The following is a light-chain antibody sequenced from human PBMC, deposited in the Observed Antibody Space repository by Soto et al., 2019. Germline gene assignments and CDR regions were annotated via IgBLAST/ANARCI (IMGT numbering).Light chain of an antibody. CDR2: DAS. CDR1: QDITNY. V-gene: IGKV1-33*01. CDR3: QQYDNLLT. Sequence: DIQMTQSPSSLSASVGDRVTITCHASQDITNYLNWYQQKPGKAPKLLIYDASNLETGVPSRFSGSGSATDFTFTISSLQPEDIATYYCQQYDNLLTFGGGTKVEIK. J-gene: IGKJ4*01.